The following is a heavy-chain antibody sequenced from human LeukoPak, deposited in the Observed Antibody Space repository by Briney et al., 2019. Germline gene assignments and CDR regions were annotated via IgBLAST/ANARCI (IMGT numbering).Heavy chain of an antibody. CDR2: IYSGGST. J-gene: IGHJ4*02. CDR1: GFTVSSNY. D-gene: IGHD5-24*01. CDR3: ARGGAGYNSYYFDY. Sequence: GGSLRLSCAASGFTVSSNYMSWVRQAPGKGLEWVSVIYSGGSTYYADSVKGRFTISRDNSKNTLYLQMNSLRAEDTAVYYCARGGAGYNSYYFDYWGQGTLVTVSS. V-gene: IGHV3-53*01.